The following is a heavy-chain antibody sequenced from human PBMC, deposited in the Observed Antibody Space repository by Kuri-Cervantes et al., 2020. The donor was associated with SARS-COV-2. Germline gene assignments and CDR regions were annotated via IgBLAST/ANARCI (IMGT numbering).Heavy chain of an antibody. CDR3: AKSGYSSSSYYYYYGMDV. D-gene: IGHD6-6*01. V-gene: IGHV3-23*01. CDR1: GFTFSSYA. Sequence: LALTCAASGFTFSSYAMSWVRQAPGKGLEWVSAISGSGGSTYYADSVKGRFTISRDNSKNTLYLPMNSLRAEDTAVYYCAKSGYSSSSYYYYYGMDVWGQGTTVTSP. CDR2: ISGSGGST. J-gene: IGHJ6*02.